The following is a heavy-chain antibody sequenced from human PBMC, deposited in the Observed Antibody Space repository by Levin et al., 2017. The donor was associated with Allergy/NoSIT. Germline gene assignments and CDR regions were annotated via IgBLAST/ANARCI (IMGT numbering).Heavy chain of an antibody. Sequence: SQTLSLTCAVYGGSFSGYYWSWIRQPPGKGLEWIGEINHSGSTNYNPSLKSRVTISVDTSKNQFSLKLSSVTAADTAVYYCARGRYNWNYGPRYYYYMDVWGKGTTVTVSS. D-gene: IGHD1-7*01. CDR2: INHSGST. CDR1: GGSFSGYY. J-gene: IGHJ6*03. V-gene: IGHV4-34*01. CDR3: ARGRYNWNYGPRYYYYMDV.